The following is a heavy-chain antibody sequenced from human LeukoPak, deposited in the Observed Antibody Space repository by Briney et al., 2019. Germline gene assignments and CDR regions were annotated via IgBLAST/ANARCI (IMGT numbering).Heavy chain of an antibody. CDR3: ARDHGGYCSGDTCLDAFDI. D-gene: IGHD2-15*01. J-gene: IGHJ3*02. Sequence: GASVKVSCKASGYTFSDYYIHWVRQAPGQGLEWMGWINPNSGGTNYAQKFQGRVTMTRDTSISTAYMELTTLISDDTAVYFCARDHGGYCSGDTCLDAFDIWGQGSMVTVSS. CDR1: GYTFSDYY. V-gene: IGHV1-2*02. CDR2: INPNSGGT.